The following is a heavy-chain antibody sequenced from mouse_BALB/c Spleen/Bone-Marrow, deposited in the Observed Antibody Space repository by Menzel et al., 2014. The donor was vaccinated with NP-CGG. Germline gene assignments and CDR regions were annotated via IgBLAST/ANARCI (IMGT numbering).Heavy chain of an antibody. CDR3: ARRIYYAMGY. V-gene: IGHV1-54*01. CDR1: GYAFTNYL. CDR2: LNPGSGGT. Sequence: VQLVESGAELVRPGTSVKVSCKASGYAFTNYLIEWVKQSPGQGLEWIGVLNPGSGGTNYNEKFKGKATLTADKSSSTAYMQLSSLTSDDSAVYFCARRIYYAMGYWGQGTTLTVSS. D-gene: IGHD2-1*01. J-gene: IGHJ2*01.